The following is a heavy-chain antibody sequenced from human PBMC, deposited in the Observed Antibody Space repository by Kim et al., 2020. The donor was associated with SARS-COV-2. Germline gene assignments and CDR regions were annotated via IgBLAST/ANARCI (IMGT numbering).Heavy chain of an antibody. CDR3: VKGAWLYY. CDR2: MKRPDGST. CDR1: GFSFGTFD. D-gene: IGHD5-12*01. V-gene: IGHV3-23*01. J-gene: IGHJ4*02. Sequence: GGSLRLSCVASGFSFGTFDMSWVRQAPGKGVKWVSVMKRPDGSTYYAESVKGRFTVSRDSARNTLYLQMNSLRADDTAVYYCVKGAWLYYWGPGTLVTVS.